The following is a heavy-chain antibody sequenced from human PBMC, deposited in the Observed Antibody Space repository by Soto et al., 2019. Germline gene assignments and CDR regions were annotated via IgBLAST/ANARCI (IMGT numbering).Heavy chain of an antibody. V-gene: IGHV3-74*01. D-gene: IGHD3-9*01. J-gene: IGHJ4*02. CDR2: INSDGSST. Sequence: GGSLRLSCAASGFTFSSYWMHWVRQAPGKGLVWVSRINSDGSSTSYADSVKGRFTISRDNAKNTLYLQMNSLRAEDTAVYYCAGGYYDILTGYLGFDYWGQGTLVTVSS. CDR3: AGGYYDILTGYLGFDY. CDR1: GFTFSSYW.